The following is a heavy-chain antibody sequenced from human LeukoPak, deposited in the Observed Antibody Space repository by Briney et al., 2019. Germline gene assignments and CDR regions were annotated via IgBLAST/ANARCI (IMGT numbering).Heavy chain of an antibody. CDR3: ARANRYSNYGLPDYNWFDP. D-gene: IGHD4-11*01. J-gene: IGHJ5*02. Sequence: SETLSLTCAVYGGSFSGYYWSWIRQPPGKGLEWIGEINHSGSTNYNLSLKSRVTISVDTSKNQFSLKPSSVTAADTAVYYCARANRYSNYGLPDYNWFDPWGQGTLVTVSS. CDR1: GGSFSGYY. V-gene: IGHV4-34*01. CDR2: INHSGST.